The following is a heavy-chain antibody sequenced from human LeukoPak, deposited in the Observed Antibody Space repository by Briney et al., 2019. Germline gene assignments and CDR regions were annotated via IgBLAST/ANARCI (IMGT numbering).Heavy chain of an antibody. Sequence: GGSLRLSCAASGFTVSSNYMSWVRQAPGKGLEWVSVIYSGGSTYYADSVKGRFTISSDNSKNTLYLQMNSLRAEDTAVYYCAREAGDFDWWHYFDYWGQGTLVTVSS. D-gene: IGHD3-9*01. CDR1: GFTVSSNY. J-gene: IGHJ4*02. V-gene: IGHV3-53*01. CDR2: IYSGGST. CDR3: AREAGDFDWWHYFDY.